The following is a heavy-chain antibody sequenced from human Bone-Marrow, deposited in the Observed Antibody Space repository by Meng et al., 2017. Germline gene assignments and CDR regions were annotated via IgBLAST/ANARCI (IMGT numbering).Heavy chain of an antibody. Sequence: GESLKISCGVSGFTFSGSDVHWVRQASGKGLAWVGRIRSKTDTYATAFAASVKGRFTISRDDSKNTAYRQLNSMKTEDTAVYYCTVFSRGHIWGQGTMVTVSS. CDR3: TVFSRGHI. V-gene: IGHV3-73*01. J-gene: IGHJ3*02. CDR1: GFTFSGSD. CDR2: IRSKTDTYAT. D-gene: IGHD3-3*02.